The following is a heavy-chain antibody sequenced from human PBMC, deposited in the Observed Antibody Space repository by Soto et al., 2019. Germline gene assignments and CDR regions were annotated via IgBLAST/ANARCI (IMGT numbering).Heavy chain of an antibody. CDR3: VKADTVMVTHGMDA. V-gene: IGHV3-23*01. J-gene: IGHJ6*02. D-gene: IGHD5-18*01. Sequence: QSGGSLRLSCAASGFTFSSYAMSWVRQAPGKGLEWVSVISGRGGNTYYADSVKGRFTISRDNSKNTLYLQMNSLRTEDTAVYYCVKADTVMVTHGMDAWGHGTTVTVSS. CDR2: ISGRGGNT. CDR1: GFTFSSYA.